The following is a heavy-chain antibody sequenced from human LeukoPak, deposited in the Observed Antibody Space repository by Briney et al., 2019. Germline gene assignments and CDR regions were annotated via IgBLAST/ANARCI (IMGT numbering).Heavy chain of an antibody. CDR2: FYFSGSS. J-gene: IGHJ3*02. V-gene: IGHV4-4*07. CDR1: SVSINGYY. CDR3: AREVNERHDAFDM. Sequence: PSETLSLTCSVSSVSINGYYWSWIRQSAGKGLEWLGRFYFSGSSDYNPSLKSRVSMSIDTSQNHFYLRLTSVTAADTGVYFCAREVNERHDAFDMWGQGTMVAVSS. D-gene: IGHD2-8*01.